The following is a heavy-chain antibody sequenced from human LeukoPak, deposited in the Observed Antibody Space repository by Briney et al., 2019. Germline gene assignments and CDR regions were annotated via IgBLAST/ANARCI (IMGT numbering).Heavy chain of an antibody. D-gene: IGHD3-9*01. CDR3: VRDQYLNVMTGFDD. J-gene: IGHJ4*02. V-gene: IGHV1-18*01. Sequence: GASVRVSCKASGYTFTRYGISWVRQAPGQGLQWMAWTSVNNGDTKYGQKFQGRVTVTTDTSTSTVYLELRRLRPDDTAVYYCVRDQYLNVMTGFDDWGQGTLVTVSS. CDR1: GYTFTRYG. CDR2: TSVNNGDT.